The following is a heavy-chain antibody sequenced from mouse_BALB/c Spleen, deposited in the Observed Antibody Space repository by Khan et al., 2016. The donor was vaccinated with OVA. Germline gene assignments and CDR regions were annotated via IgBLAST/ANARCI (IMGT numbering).Heavy chain of an antibody. D-gene: IGHD6-1*01. J-gene: IGHJ2*01. V-gene: IGHV14-1*02. Sequence: VQLKESGTELVRPGASVRLSCTASGFNIKDYYIHWVKQRPDQGLEWIGWIDPENGNTVYDPKFRGKASITADTSSDTSYLQLSSLTSEDTAFYYCPRSSHLYFDYWGLGTTLTVSS. CDR2: IDPENGNT. CDR3: PRSSHLYFDY. CDR1: GFNIKDYY.